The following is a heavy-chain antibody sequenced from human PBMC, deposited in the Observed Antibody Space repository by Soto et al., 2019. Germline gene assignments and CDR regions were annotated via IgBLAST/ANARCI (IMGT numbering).Heavy chain of an antibody. CDR2: VNHSGST. CDR1: GGCMSSYY. CDR3: ARGHQYYSRSPRYDS. Sequence: SETLSLTCTVSGGCMSSYYWSWGRQSPGKGLEWIGEVNHSGSTNYNPSLKGRVTTSVDTSKNQVSMKMTSVTVADTAVYYCARGHQYYSRSPRYDSWGQGVLVTVSS. D-gene: IGHD4-4*01. J-gene: IGHJ5*01. V-gene: IGHV4-34*01.